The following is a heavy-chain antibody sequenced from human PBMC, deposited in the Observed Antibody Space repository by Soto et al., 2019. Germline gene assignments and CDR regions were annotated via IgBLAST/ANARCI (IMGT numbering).Heavy chain of an antibody. Sequence: EVQLVESGGGLVQPGGSLRLSCAASGFTFSSYSMNWVRQAPGKGLEWVSYISSSSSTIYYADSVKGRFTISRDNAKNSLYLQMNSLRAEDTAVYYCARDRVFRIRYGMDVWGQGTTVTVSS. V-gene: IGHV3-48*01. CDR3: ARDRVFRIRYGMDV. CDR2: ISSSSSTI. J-gene: IGHJ6*02. D-gene: IGHD3-3*01. CDR1: GFTFSSYS.